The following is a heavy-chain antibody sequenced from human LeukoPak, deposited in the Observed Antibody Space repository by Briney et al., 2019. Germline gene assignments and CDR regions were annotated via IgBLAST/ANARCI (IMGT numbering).Heavy chain of an antibody. CDR2: INQDGSDK. CDR3: ARDPFDRGGYGAFDM. J-gene: IGHJ3*02. Sequence: PGGSLRLSCTASGFTFNDYCMTWVRQAPGKGLEWVANINQDGSDKQYVNPVRGRFAISRDNAKNSLYLQMNSLGVEDTAVYYCARDPFDRGGYGAFDMWGRGTIVTVSS. V-gene: IGHV3-7*01. D-gene: IGHD3-22*01. CDR1: GFTFNDYC.